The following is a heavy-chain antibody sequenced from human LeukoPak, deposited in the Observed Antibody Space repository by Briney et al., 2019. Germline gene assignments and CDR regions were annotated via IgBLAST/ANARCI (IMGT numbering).Heavy chain of an antibody. CDR2: MNPNSGNT. CDR1: GYTFTSYD. V-gene: IGHV1-8*01. J-gene: IGHJ4*02. Sequence: ASEKVSCKASGYTFTSYDINWVRQATGQGLEWMGWMNPNSGNTGYAQKFQGRITMTRNTSISTAHMELSSLRSEDTAVYYCARGPYYSGSGSYYMWDYWGQGTLVTVSS. CDR3: ARGPYYSGSGSYYMWDY. D-gene: IGHD3-10*01.